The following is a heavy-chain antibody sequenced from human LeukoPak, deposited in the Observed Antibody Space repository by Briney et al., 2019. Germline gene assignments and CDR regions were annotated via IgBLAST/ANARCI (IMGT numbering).Heavy chain of an antibody. CDR2: IYSGSST. CDR1: GFTVSNNY. D-gene: IGHD1-26*01. Sequence: GGSLRLSCAASGFTVSNNYMNWVRQAPGKGLEWVSVIYSGSSTYYADSVKGRFTISRDNSKNTLYLQMNSLRAEDTAVYYCARDGSGSYYVSYFDYWGQGTLVTVSS. J-gene: IGHJ4*02. V-gene: IGHV3-53*05. CDR3: ARDGSGSYYVSYFDY.